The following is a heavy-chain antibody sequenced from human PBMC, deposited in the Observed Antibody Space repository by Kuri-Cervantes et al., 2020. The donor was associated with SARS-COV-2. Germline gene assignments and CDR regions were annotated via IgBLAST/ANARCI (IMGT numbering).Heavy chain of an antibody. V-gene: IGHV1-69*08. D-gene: IGHD3-3*01. CDR1: GYTFTSYY. CDR3: ARATGDDFWSGYYDY. Sequence: SVKVSCKASGYTFTSYYMHWVRQAPGQGLEWMGRIIPILGTANYVQKFQGRVTITADKSTSTAYMELSSLRSEDTAVYYCARATGDDFWSGYYDYWGQGTLVTVSS. CDR2: IIPILGTA. J-gene: IGHJ4*02.